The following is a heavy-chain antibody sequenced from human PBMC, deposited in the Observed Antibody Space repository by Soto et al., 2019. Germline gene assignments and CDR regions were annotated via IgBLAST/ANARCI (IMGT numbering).Heavy chain of an antibody. Sequence: ASVKVSCKTSGYTFNTYGINWVRQAPGQGLELMGWISAYDGKTTYAEKFQGRVTLTTDTSTSTAYMELRSLRSDDTAVYYCARDEGGYDILTGYYKAHHFDQWGQGALVTVSS. V-gene: IGHV1-18*01. CDR3: ARDEGGYDILTGYYKAHHFDQ. CDR1: GYTFNTYG. CDR2: ISAYDGKT. D-gene: IGHD3-9*01. J-gene: IGHJ4*02.